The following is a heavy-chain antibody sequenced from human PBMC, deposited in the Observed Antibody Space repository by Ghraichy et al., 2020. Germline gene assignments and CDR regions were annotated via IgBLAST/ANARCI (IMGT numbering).Heavy chain of an antibody. Sequence: GESLNISCAASGLTVSDNYMNWVRQAPGKGLEWVSVLYSGGSTYYADSVKGRFTISRDNAKNSLFLQMSSLRDEDTAIYYCARGYRGFDPWGPGTLVTVSS. D-gene: IGHD3-16*02. CDR1: GLTVSDNY. CDR2: LYSGGST. J-gene: IGHJ5*02. CDR3: ARGYRGFDP. V-gene: IGHV3-53*01.